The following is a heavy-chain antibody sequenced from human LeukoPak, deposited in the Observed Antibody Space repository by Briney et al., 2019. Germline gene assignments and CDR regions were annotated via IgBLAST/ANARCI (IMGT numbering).Heavy chain of an antibody. V-gene: IGHV3-73*01. CDR3: AKAADYYDSSGYFYPT. J-gene: IGHJ5*02. CDR1: GFTFSGSA. Sequence: SGGSLRLSCAASGFTFSGSAMHWVRQASGKGLEWVGRIRSKANSYATAYAASVKGRFTISRDDSKNTVYLQMNSLRAEDTAVYFCAKAADYYDSSGYFYPTWGQGTLVTVSS. D-gene: IGHD3-22*01. CDR2: IRSKANSYAT.